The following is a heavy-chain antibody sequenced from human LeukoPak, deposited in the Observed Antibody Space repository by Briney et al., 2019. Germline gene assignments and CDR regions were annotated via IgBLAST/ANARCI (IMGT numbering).Heavy chain of an antibody. J-gene: IGHJ4*02. D-gene: IGHD3-3*01. CDR1: GFTFSSYA. CDR3: ARDLGGDYDFWSGYYTTAPFDY. V-gene: IGHV3-23*01. CDR2: ISGSGGST. Sequence: GGSLRLSCAASGFTFSSYAMSWVRQAPGKGLEWVSTISGSGGSTYYADSVKGRFTISRDNAKNSLYLQMNSLRAEDTAVYYCARDLGGDYDFWSGYYTTAPFDYWGQGTLVTVSS.